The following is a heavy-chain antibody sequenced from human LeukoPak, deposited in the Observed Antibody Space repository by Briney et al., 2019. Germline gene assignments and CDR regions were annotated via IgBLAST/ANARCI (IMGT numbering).Heavy chain of an antibody. Sequence: PGGSLRLSCTTSGFNFGEYAMSWVRQAPGKGLQGVSGISGSGGSTYLADAVKGRFTIYRDNSKNTLYLQMNRLRADDTAVYYCAKDRPTVYSSSWLHFLDSWGQGTLVTVSS. V-gene: IGHV3-23*01. D-gene: IGHD6-13*01. CDR1: GFNFGEYA. CDR2: ISGSGGST. CDR3: AKDRPTVYSSSWLHFLDS. J-gene: IGHJ4*02.